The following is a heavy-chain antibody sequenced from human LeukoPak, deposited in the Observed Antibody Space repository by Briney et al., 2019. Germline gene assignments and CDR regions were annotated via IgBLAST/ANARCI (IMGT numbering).Heavy chain of an antibody. V-gene: IGHV3-30*18. CDR3: AKEGYYDSSGYRYGYYYYGMDV. CDR1: GFTFSSYG. J-gene: IGHJ6*02. CDR2: ISYDGSNK. Sequence: GGSLRLSCAASGFTFSSYGMHWVRQAPGKGLEWVAVISYDGSNKYYADSVKGRFTISRDNSKNTLYLQLNSLRAEDTAVYYCAKEGYYDSSGYRYGYYYYGMDVWGQGTTVTVSS. D-gene: IGHD3-22*01.